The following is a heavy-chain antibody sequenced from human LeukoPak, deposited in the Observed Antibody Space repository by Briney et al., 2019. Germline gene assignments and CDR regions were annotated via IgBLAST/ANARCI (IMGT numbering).Heavy chain of an antibody. CDR3: ARAATHRLLEAFDI. CDR2: IYSGGST. D-gene: IGHD2-15*01. CDR1: GFTVSSNY. J-gene: IGHJ3*02. Sequence: PGGSLRLSCAASGFTVSSNYMSWVRQAPGKGLEWVSVIYSGGSTYYADSVKGRFTISRHNSKNTLYLQTNSLRAEDTAVYYCARAATHRLLEAFDIWGQGTMVTVSS. V-gene: IGHV3-53*04.